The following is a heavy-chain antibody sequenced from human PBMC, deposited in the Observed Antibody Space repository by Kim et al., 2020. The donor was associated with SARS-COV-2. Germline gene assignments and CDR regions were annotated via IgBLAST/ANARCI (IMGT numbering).Heavy chain of an antibody. V-gene: IGHV3-23*01. Sequence: GGSLRLSCAASGFTFSSYAMSWVRQAPGKGLEWVSAISGSGGSTYYADSVKGRFTISRDNSKNTLYLQMNSLRAEDTAVYYCAKLYDFWSGYYTGSYWYFDLWGRGTLVTVSS. CDR3: AKLYDFWSGYYTGSYWYFDL. CDR1: GFTFSSYA. CDR2: ISGSGGST. D-gene: IGHD3-3*01. J-gene: IGHJ2*01.